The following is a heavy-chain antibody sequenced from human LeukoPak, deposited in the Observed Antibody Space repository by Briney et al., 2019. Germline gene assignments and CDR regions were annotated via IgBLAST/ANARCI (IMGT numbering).Heavy chain of an antibody. CDR3: ARGQTNRLLWVGELVSNINPFDY. V-gene: IGHV1-18*01. Sequence: ASVKVSCKASGYTFSRYGISWVRQAPGQGLEWMGWISGYNGHTKYAQKVQGRVTMSTDTSTSTVYMELRSLISDDTGVYYCARGQTNRLLWVGELVSNINPFDYWGPGTLVTVSS. CDR1: GYTFSRYG. D-gene: IGHD3-10*01. CDR2: ISGYNGHT. J-gene: IGHJ4*02.